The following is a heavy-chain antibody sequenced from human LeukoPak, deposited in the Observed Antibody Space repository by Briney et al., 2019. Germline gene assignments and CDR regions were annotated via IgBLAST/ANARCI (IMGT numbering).Heavy chain of an antibody. J-gene: IGHJ6*04. CDR3: AKASGVVVSYGMDD. CDR2: IIPIFGTA. CDR1: GGTFSSYA. D-gene: IGHD2-15*01. V-gene: IGHV1-69*13. Sequence: ASVKVSCKASGGTFSSYAISWVRQAPGQGLEWMGGIIPIFGTANYAQKFQGRVTITADESTSTAYMELSSLRSEDTAVYYCAKASGVVVSYGMDDWGKGTTVTVSS.